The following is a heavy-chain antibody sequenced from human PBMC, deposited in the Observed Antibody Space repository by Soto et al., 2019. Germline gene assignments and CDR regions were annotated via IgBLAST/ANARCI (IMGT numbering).Heavy chain of an antibody. V-gene: IGHV1-69*04. CDR3: ARDLDYTSSSVLHS. CDR1: GDTSYTYT. J-gene: IGHJ4*02. Sequence: SVKVSCKASGDTSYTYTINWVRQAPGPGLEWMGRIIPMFGLTKYAQNLHGRVTITADTSTSTVYMELTSLKSEDTAVYYCARDLDYTSSSVLHSWGQGTRVTVSS. D-gene: IGHD6-6*01. CDR2: IIPMFGLT.